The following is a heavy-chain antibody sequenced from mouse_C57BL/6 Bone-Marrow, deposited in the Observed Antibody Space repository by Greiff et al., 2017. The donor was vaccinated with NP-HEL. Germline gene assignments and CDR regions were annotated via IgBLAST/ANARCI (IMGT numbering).Heavy chain of an antibody. CDR2: INPNNGGT. Sequence: EVQLQQSGPELVKPGASVKISCKASGYTFTDYYMNWVKQSHGKSLEWIGDINPNNGGTSYNQKFKGKATLTVDKSSSTAYMELRSLTSEDSAVYYCARGDLLWFAYWGQGTLVTVSA. V-gene: IGHV1-26*01. J-gene: IGHJ3*01. CDR1: GYTFTDYY. D-gene: IGHD2-1*01. CDR3: ARGDLLWFAY.